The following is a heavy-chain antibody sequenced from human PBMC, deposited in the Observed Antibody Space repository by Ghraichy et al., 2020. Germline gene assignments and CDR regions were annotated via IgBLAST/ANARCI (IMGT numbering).Heavy chain of an antibody. CDR1: GFTFSSYN. Sequence: GGSLRLSCAASGFTFSSYNMNWVRQAPGKGLEWVSYISSSSSTIYYADSVRGRFTISRDNAKNSLYLQMNSLRAEDTAVYYCARGGGSSDYWGQGNLVTVSS. V-gene: IGHV3-48*01. CDR2: ISSSSSTI. CDR3: ARGGGSSDY. J-gene: IGHJ4*02. D-gene: IGHD2-15*01.